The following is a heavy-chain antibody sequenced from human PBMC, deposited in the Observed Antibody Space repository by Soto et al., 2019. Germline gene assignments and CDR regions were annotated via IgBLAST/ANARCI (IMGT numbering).Heavy chain of an antibody. CDR3: ARSPYYYDSSGYYFAY. V-gene: IGHV5-51*01. Sequence: PGESLKISCKGSGYTFTSYWIGWVRQMPGKGLEWMGIIYSGDSETSYSPSFQDQVTISADKSISTAYLQWSSLKASDSAMYYCARSPYYYDSSGYYFAYWGQGTLVTVSS. D-gene: IGHD3-22*01. CDR2: IYSGDSET. J-gene: IGHJ4*02. CDR1: GYTFTSYW.